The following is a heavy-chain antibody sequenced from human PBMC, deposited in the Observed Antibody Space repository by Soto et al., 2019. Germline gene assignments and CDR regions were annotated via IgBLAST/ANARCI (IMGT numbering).Heavy chain of an antibody. Sequence: PKKGLERVAAISGISDSTYYADAVKVRFTISIDNSKNTRNLQMNSLRAEETDVYYCAKVSFGYSYGFKSYYHSVMAVRGHGTTVTV. D-gene: IGHD5-18*01. V-gene: IGHV3-23*01. CDR2: ISGISDST. CDR3: AKVSFGYSYGFKSYYHSVMAV. J-gene: IGHJ6*02.